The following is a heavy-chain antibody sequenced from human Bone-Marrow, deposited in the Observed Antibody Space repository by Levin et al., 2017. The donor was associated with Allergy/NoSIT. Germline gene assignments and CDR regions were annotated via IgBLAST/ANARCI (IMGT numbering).Heavy chain of an antibody. J-gene: IGHJ4*02. Sequence: GGSLRLSCKGSGSRFTSNWIAWVRQMPGKGLEWMGIIHPSDSETTYSPSFQGQVTISVDKSINTAYLQWASVKASDTAIYYCARQKISYFDSWGQGTLVTVSS. CDR2: IHPSDSET. CDR1: GSRFTSNW. CDR3: ARQKISYFDS. V-gene: IGHV5-51*01.